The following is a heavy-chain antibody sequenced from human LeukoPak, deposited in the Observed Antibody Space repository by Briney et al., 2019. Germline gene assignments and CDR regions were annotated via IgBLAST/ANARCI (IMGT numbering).Heavy chain of an antibody. CDR1: GGSISSYY. V-gene: IGHV4-59*01. Sequence: PSETLSLTCTVSGGSISSYYWSWIRQPPGKGLEWIGYIYYSGSTNYNPSLKSRVTISVDTSKNQFSLKLSSVTAADTAVYYCARLTYDSSGYYYGPFDYWGQGTLVTVSS. D-gene: IGHD3-22*01. CDR2: IYYSGST. CDR3: ARLTYDSSGYYYGPFDY. J-gene: IGHJ4*02.